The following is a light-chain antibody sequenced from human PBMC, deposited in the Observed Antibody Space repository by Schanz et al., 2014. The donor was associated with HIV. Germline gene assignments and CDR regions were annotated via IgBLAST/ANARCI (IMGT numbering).Light chain of an antibody. Sequence: QSALTQPASVSGSPGQSITISCTGTSSDVGSKNLVSWYQQHPGKAPKLMIYEVSKRPSGVSNRFSGSKSGNTASLTISGLQAEDEGDYYCCAYAGSSTYVFGTGTKLTVL. V-gene: IGLV2-23*02. CDR1: SSDVGSKNL. CDR2: EVS. CDR3: CAYAGSSTYV. J-gene: IGLJ1*01.